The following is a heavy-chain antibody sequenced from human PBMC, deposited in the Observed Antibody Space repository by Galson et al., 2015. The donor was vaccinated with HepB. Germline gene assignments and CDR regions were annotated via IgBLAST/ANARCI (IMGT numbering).Heavy chain of an antibody. J-gene: IGHJ4*02. V-gene: IGHV3-74*01. CDR1: GFGFSSYW. Sequence: SLRLSCAASGFGFSSYWMHWVRQAPGKGLVWVSRINSDGSSTTYADSVKGRFTISRDNAKNTLYLQINSLRADDTAVYYRARDGSFRYYFDYWGQGTLVTVSS. CDR2: INSDGSST. CDR3: ARDGSFRYYFDY. D-gene: IGHD3-10*01.